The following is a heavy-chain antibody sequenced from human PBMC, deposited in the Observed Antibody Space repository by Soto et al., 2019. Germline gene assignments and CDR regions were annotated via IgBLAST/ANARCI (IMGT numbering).Heavy chain of an antibody. D-gene: IGHD3-9*01. CDR2: ISYDGGKE. CDR1: GFTFSSFG. Sequence: QVQLVESGGGVVQPGGSLRLSCSVSGFTFSSFGFHWVRQAPGKGLEWLTFISYDGGKEYYADSVKGRFTISRDNAKNTVFLQMNSLRGEDTAVYFCAKQRAWLLDFWGQGTLITVST. V-gene: IGHV3-30*18. CDR3: AKQRAWLLDF. J-gene: IGHJ4*02.